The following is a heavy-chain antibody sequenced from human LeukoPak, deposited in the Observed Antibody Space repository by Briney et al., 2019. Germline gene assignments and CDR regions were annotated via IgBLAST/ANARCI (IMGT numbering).Heavy chain of an antibody. CDR2: LYDSGNT. J-gene: IGHJ5*02. CDR1: GDSMRSSSLY. V-gene: IGHV4-39*01. Sequence: SETLSLTCIVSGDSMRSSSLYWVWHPQAPGQELEGITSLYDSGNTFLNPSLKSRVSISIDRAKNQLSLRLRSVTAADAAVYYCVRHGIDHYDSSGYSRWCDPWGEGGQVTVS. CDR3: VRHGIDHYDSSGYSRWCDP. D-gene: IGHD3-22*01.